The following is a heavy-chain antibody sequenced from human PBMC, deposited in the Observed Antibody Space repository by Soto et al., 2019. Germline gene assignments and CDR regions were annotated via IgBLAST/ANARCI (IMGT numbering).Heavy chain of an antibody. J-gene: IGHJ4*02. Sequence: GGSLRLSCAASGFTFSSYAKSWVRQAPGKGLEWVSTISGSDGRTYSTDSVKGRFTISRDNSRNTAYLQMNSLRVEDTAVYYCAKGVSQYTPLALFDYWGRGTLVTVSS. CDR3: AKGVSQYTPLALFDY. CDR2: ISGSDGRT. D-gene: IGHD5-18*01. CDR1: GFTFSSYA. V-gene: IGHV3-23*01.